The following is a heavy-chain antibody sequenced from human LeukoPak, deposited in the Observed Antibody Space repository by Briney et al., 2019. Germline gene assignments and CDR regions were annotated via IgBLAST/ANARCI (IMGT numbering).Heavy chain of an antibody. V-gene: IGHV3-11*04. D-gene: IGHD3-3*01. CDR2: ISSDGRTI. CDR3: ARERIFADN. CDR1: GFSFSDYY. J-gene: IGHJ4*02. Sequence: GGSLRLSCAASGFSFSDYYMSWIRQAPGKGLEWLSYISSDGRTIYYADSVKGRFAISRGNAKNSVYLQMNGLRAEDTAVYYCARERIFADNWGQGTLVIVSS.